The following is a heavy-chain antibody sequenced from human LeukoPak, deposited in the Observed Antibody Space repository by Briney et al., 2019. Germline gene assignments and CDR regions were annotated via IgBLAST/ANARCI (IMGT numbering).Heavy chain of an antibody. CDR1: GGSFSGYY. CDR3: AREVVGATTLDY. V-gene: IGHV4-4*07. CDR2: IYTSGST. Sequence: NPSETLSLTCAVYGGSFSGYYWSWIRQPAGKGLEWIGRIYTSGSTNYNPSLKSRVTISVDTSKHQFSLKLSSVTAADTAVYYCAREVVGATTLDYWGQGTLVTVSS. J-gene: IGHJ4*02. D-gene: IGHD1-26*01.